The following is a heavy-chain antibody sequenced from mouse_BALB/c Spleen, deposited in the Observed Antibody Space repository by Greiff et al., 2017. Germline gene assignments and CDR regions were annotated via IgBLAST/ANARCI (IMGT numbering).Heavy chain of an antibody. J-gene: IGHJ2*01. Sequence: EVQLQESGPGLVKPSQSLSLTCTVTGYSITSDYAWNWIRQFPGNKLEWMGYISYSGSTSYNPSLKSRISITRDTSKNQFFLQLNSVTTEDTATYYCASSLLRLRYFDYWGQGTTLTVSS. CDR1: GYSITSDYA. V-gene: IGHV3-2*02. CDR3: ASSLLRLRYFDY. D-gene: IGHD1-2*01. CDR2: ISYSGST.